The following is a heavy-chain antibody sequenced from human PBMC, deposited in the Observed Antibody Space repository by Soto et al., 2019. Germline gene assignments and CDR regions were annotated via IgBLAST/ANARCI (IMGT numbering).Heavy chain of an antibody. Sequence: SLRLSCAASGFTFSSYSMNWVRQAPGKGLEWVSFISSSGTTIYYADSVKGRFTISRDNAKNSLYLQMNSLRAEDTAVYYCARIGFYDFWSGYESPMDVWGKGTTVTVSS. CDR1: GFTFSSYS. CDR2: ISSSGTTI. CDR3: ARIGFYDFWSGYESPMDV. V-gene: IGHV3-48*01. J-gene: IGHJ6*03. D-gene: IGHD3-3*01.